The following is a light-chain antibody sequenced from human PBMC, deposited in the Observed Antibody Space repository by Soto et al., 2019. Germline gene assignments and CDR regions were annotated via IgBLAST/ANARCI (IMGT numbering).Light chain of an antibody. V-gene: IGKV3-20*01. CDR2: DAS. Sequence: EIVLTQSPGTLSLSPGERATLSCRASQSVSSRYSAWYQQKPGQAPRLLIYDASSRATGIPDRFSGSGSGTDFTLTISRLEPEDFAVYYCQQYGSSQYTFGQGTKLEIK. CDR3: QQYGSSQYT. CDR1: QSVSSRY. J-gene: IGKJ2*01.